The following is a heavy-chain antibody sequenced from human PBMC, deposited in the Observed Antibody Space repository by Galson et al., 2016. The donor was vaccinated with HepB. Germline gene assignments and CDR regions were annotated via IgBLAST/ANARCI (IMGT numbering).Heavy chain of an antibody. CDR3: ARNASSTGYFGGTTDDY. Sequence: SLRLSCAASGFTFSSYSMNWVRQAPGKGLEWVSSISSGSSYIFYADSVKGRFTISRENAKNSLYLQMNSLRAEDKAVYYCARNASSTGYFGGTTDDYWGQGTLVTVSS. V-gene: IGHV3-21*01. CDR1: GFTFSSYS. CDR2: ISSGSSYI. D-gene: IGHD3-22*01. J-gene: IGHJ4*02.